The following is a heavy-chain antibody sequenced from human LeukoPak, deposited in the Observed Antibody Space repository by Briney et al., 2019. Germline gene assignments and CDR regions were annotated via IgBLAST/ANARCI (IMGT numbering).Heavy chain of an antibody. J-gene: IGHJ4*02. D-gene: IGHD1-26*01. Sequence: SGGTLRLSCAASGITIRNYGMTWVRQAPGRGLQWVSSINNSGTRTFYEDSVRGRFTISRDDSKNTIYLQMNSLRAEDTAIYYCAKPTRRELPNLFDYWGQGTLVTVSS. CDR3: AKPTRRELPNLFDY. V-gene: IGHV3-23*05. CDR2: INNSGTRT. CDR1: GITIRNYG.